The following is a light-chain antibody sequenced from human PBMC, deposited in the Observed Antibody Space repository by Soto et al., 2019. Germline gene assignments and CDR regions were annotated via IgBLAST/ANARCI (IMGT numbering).Light chain of an antibody. CDR1: QSVKSSY. V-gene: IGKV3-11*01. J-gene: IGKJ4*01. CDR2: DAS. Sequence: ELVLTQSPGTLSLSPGERATLSCRASQSVKSSYLAWYQQKPGQAPRLLIYDASNTATGIPARFSGSGSGTDFTLTISSLEPEDFAVYYCQQRSNWTLTFGGGTKVEIK. CDR3: QQRSNWTLT.